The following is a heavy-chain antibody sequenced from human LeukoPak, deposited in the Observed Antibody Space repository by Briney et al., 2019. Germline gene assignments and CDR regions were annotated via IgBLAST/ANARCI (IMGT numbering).Heavy chain of an antibody. Sequence: GGSLRLSCAASGFTFSSYAMHWVRQAPGKGLEWVAVISYDGSNKYYADSVKGRFTISRDNSKNTLYLQMNSLRAEDTAEYYCARYCSGGSCYSGVSYAFDIWGQGTMVTVSS. CDR3: ARYCSGGSCYSGVSYAFDI. CDR2: ISYDGSNK. CDR1: GFTFSSYA. V-gene: IGHV3-30*04. D-gene: IGHD2-15*01. J-gene: IGHJ3*02.